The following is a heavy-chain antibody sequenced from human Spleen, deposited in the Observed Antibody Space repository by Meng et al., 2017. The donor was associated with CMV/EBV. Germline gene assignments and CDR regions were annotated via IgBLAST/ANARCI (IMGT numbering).Heavy chain of an antibody. D-gene: IGHD6-6*01. V-gene: IGHV4-61*01. CDR1: GYVSSGSYY. Sequence: GYVSSGSYYWSWIRQPPGKGLEWIGYIYYSGSTNYNPSLKSRVTISVDTSKNQFSLKLSSVTAADTAVYYCARDPVGGGSSSPGRDWGQGTLVTVSS. J-gene: IGHJ4*02. CDR2: IYYSGST. CDR3: ARDPVGGGSSSPGRD.